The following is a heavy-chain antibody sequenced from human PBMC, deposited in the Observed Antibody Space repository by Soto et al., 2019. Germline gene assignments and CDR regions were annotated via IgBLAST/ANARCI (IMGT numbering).Heavy chain of an antibody. D-gene: IGHD5-12*01. CDR1: GGSISSGDYY. J-gene: IGHJ4*02. V-gene: IGHV4-30-4*01. Sequence: SETLSLTCTVSGGSISSGDYYWSWIRQPPGKGLEWIGYIYYSGSTYYNPSLKSRVTISVDTSKNQFSLKLSSVTAADTAVYYCARTYSGYDYRSLDYWGQGTLVTVSS. CDR2: IYYSGST. CDR3: ARTYSGYDYRSLDY.